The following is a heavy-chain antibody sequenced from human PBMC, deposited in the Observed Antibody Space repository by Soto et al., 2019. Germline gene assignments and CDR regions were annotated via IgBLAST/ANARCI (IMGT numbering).Heavy chain of an antibody. CDR3: AKESMPEHYGDTLFDY. Sequence: EVQLLESGGALVQPGGSLRLSCVASGFSFRNYALSWVRQAPGKGLEWVSTFSAGGRAYYADTVKGRFTIARDSSQNTVDVQISILRPEDTAVYYCAKESMPEHYGDTLFDYWGQGTRVTVSS. V-gene: IGHV3-23*01. CDR2: FSAGGRA. CDR1: GFSFRNYA. J-gene: IGHJ4*02. D-gene: IGHD4-17*01.